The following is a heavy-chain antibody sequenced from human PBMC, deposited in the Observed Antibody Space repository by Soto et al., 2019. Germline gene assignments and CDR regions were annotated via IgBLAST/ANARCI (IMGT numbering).Heavy chain of an antibody. CDR3: ARDVPSLRRVNYYYGMDV. J-gene: IGHJ6*02. Sequence: GPSVKVSCKASGGTFSSYAISWVRQAPGQGLEWMGGIIPIFGTANYAQKFQGRVTITADKSTSTAYMELSSLRSEDTAVYYCARDVPSLRRVNYYYGMDVWGQGTTVTVSS. V-gene: IGHV1-69*06. CDR2: IIPIFGTA. CDR1: GGTFSSYA. D-gene: IGHD2-2*01.